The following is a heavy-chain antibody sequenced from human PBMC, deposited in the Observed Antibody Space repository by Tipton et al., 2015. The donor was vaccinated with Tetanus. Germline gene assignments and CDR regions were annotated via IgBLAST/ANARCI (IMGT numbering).Heavy chain of an antibody. V-gene: IGHV3-7*01. J-gene: IGHJ4*02. Sequence: SLRLSCSASGFIFSNYWMSWVRQAPGKGLEWVANINRNGGGKYYVDSVKGRFTTSRDEAKKSVYLEMNSLRADDTAVYFCARVHTPGLLGRYPFDYWGQGTLVTVSS. CDR3: ARVHTPGLLGRYPFDY. CDR1: GFIFSNYW. CDR2: INRNGGGK. D-gene: IGHD2-21*02.